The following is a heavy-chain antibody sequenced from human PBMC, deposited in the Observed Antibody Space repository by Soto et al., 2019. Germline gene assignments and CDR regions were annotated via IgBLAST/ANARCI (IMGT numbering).Heavy chain of an antibody. CDR1: GGAISNFY. V-gene: IGHV4-59*08. J-gene: IGHJ4*02. CDR2: IYYSGNT. D-gene: IGHD6-19*01. CDR3: SRHVGYSSGWYGDYFDY. Sequence: PSETLSLTCTVSGGAISNFYWSWIREPPGKGLEWIGYIYYSGNTNYNPSLESRVTISVDTSKNQFSLRLSSVTAADTAVYCCSRHVGYSSGWYGDYFDYWGPGTLVTVSS.